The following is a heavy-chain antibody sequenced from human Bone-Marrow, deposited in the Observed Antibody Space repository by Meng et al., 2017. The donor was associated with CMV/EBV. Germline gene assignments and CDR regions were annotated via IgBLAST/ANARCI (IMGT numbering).Heavy chain of an antibody. CDR2: IGTAGDT. CDR1: GFTFSSYD. V-gene: IGHV3-13*01. Sequence: GGSLRLSCAASGFTFSSYDMHWVRQATGKGLDWVSAIGTAGDTYYPGSVKGRFTISRENAKNSLYLQMNSLRAGDTAVYYCARVDTDYYYGMDVWGQGTTVTVSS. J-gene: IGHJ6*02. D-gene: IGHD2-2*02. CDR3: ARVDTDYYYGMDV.